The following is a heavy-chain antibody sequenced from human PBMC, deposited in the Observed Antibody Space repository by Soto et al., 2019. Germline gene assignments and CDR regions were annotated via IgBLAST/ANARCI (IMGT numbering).Heavy chain of an antibody. CDR2: IYYSGST. Sequence: QLQLQESGPGLVKPSETLSLTCTVSGGSISSSSYYWGWIRQPPGKGLEWIGSIYYSGSTYYNPSIQSRVTISVDTSKNQFSLKLSSVTAADTAVYYWARHPKCCSGGSCYEGWFYPLGKGTLVPVYS. D-gene: IGHD2-15*01. V-gene: IGHV4-39*01. J-gene: IGHJ5*02. CDR1: GGSISSSSYY. CDR3: ARHPKCCSGGSCYEGWFYP.